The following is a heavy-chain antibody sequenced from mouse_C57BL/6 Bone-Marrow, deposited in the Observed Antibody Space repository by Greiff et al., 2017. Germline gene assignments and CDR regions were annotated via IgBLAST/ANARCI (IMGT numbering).Heavy chain of an antibody. Sequence: QVQLQQSGAELVKPGASVKISCKASGYAFSSYWMNWVKQRPGKGLEWIGQIYPGDGDTNYNGKFKGKATLTADKSSSTAYMQLSSLTSEDSVVYFWAKLGTAQALFYYAMDYWGQGTSVTVSS. V-gene: IGHV1-80*01. J-gene: IGHJ4*01. CDR2: IYPGDGDT. CDR1: GYAFSSYW. CDR3: AKLGTAQALFYYAMDY. D-gene: IGHD3-2*02.